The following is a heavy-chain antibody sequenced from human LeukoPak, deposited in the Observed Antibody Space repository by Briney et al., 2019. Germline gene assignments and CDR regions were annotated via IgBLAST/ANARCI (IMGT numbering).Heavy chain of an antibody. CDR3: AKGGGRPLDDAFDI. Sequence: GGSLRLSCAASGFTFSNYAMSWVRQLPGKGLEWVSIIFRGGDVSHYADSAQGRFSISRDNSRNIVYLLLNALKAEDTATYYCAKGGGRPLDDAFDIWGPGTVVTVSS. V-gene: IGHV3-23*03. CDR1: GFTFSNYA. CDR2: IFRGGDVS. D-gene: IGHD1-1*01. J-gene: IGHJ3*02.